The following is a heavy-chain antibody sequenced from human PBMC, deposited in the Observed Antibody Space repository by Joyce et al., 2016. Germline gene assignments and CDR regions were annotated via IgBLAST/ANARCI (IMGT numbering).Heavy chain of an antibody. CDR3: ARENMRYYGSSGYYYYYYGMDV. D-gene: IGHD3-22*01. CDR2: IHDSVNT. V-gene: IGHV4-30-4*01. CDR1: GGSISSGDYY. J-gene: IGHJ6*02. Sequence: QVQLQESGPGLVKPSQTLSVTCTVSGGSISSGDYYWSWIRQPPGKGLEWIGYIHDSVNTIYHPSLKSRMTIAVDTSKNQFSLRLGSVTAADTAVYFCARENMRYYGSSGYYYYYYGMDVWGQGTTVTVSS.